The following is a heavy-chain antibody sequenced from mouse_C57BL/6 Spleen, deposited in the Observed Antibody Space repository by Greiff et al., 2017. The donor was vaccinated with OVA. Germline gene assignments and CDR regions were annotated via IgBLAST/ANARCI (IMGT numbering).Heavy chain of an antibody. CDR3: ARSGLKEAWFAY. V-gene: IGHV1-54*01. CDR2: INPGSGGT. D-gene: IGHD3-3*01. Sequence: VQLVESGAELVRPGTSVKVSCKASGYAFTNYLIEWVKQRPGQGLEWIGVINPGSGGTNYNEKFKGKATLTADKSSSTAYMQLSSLTSEDSAVYFCARSGLKEAWFAYWGQGTLVTVSA. J-gene: IGHJ3*01. CDR1: GYAFTNYL.